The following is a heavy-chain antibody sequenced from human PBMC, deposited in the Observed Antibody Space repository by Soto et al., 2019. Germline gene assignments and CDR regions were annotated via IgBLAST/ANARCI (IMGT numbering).Heavy chain of an antibody. CDR3: ASGTPSRYCDSGSCYPRGFDL. CDR2: IHAGSGDT. CDR1: GYSFTSYG. Sequence: ASGKVSCKATGYSFTSYGVQWVRQAPGQRLEWMGWIHAGSGDTKYSQKFQGRLTITRDTSARTAYMELSSLRSEDTGVYYCASGTPSRYCDSGSCYPRGFDLWG. V-gene: IGHV1-3*01. D-gene: IGHD3-10*01. J-gene: IGHJ5*02.